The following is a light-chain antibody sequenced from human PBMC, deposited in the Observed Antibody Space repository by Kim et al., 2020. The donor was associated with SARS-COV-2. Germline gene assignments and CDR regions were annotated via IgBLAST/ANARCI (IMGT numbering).Light chain of an antibody. CDR2: GKN. J-gene: IGLJ3*02. CDR1: SLRSYY. V-gene: IGLV3-19*01. CDR3: NSRDSSGNHLRV. Sequence: GQTGRITCQGDSLRSYYASWYQQKPRQAPVLVIYGKNNRPSGIPDRFSGSSSGNTASLTITGAQAEDEADYYCNSRDSSGNHLRVFGGGTQLTVL.